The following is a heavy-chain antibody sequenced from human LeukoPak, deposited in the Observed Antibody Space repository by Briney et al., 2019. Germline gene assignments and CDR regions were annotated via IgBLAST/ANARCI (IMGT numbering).Heavy chain of an antibody. V-gene: IGHV1-18*01. Sequence: GASVKVSCKASGFTFTSYGISWVRQAPGQGLEWMGWISAYNGNTNYAQKLQGRVTMTTDTSTSTAYMELRSLRSDDTAVYYCARDEKQQLVPRFRYWGQGTLVTVSS. J-gene: IGHJ4*02. CDR3: ARDEKQQLVPRFRY. CDR1: GFTFTSYG. D-gene: IGHD6-13*01. CDR2: ISAYNGNT.